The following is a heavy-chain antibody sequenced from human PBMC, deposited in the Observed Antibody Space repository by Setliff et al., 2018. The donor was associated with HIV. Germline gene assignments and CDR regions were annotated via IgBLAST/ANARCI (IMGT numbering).Heavy chain of an antibody. CDR1: GGSFSDYY. V-gene: IGHV4-34*01. Sequence: SETLSLTCAVYGGSFSDYYWNWIRQPPGKGLEWIGEINHSGTAYYNPSLKSRVTMSADTSKNQFSLKLSSVTAADTAVYYCASTRTYYFDYWGQGTRVTVSS. CDR3: ASTRTYYFDY. CDR2: INHSGTA. J-gene: IGHJ4*02.